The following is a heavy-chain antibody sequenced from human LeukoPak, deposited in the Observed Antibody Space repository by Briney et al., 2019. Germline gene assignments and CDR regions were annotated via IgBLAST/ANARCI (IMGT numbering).Heavy chain of an antibody. CDR1: GGSFSGYY. V-gene: IGHV4-34*01. D-gene: IGHD3-22*01. CDR2: INHSGST. Sequence: PSETLSPTCAVYGGSFSGYYWSWIRQPPGKGLEWIGEINHSGSTNYNPSLKSRVTISVDTSKNQFSLKLSSVTAADTAVYYCARESDSSGYLYYFDYWGQGTLVTVSS. J-gene: IGHJ4*02. CDR3: ARESDSSGYLYYFDY.